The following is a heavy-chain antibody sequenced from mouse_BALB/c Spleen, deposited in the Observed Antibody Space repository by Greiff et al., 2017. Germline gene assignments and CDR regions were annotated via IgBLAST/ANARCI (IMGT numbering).Heavy chain of an antibody. CDR2: IWTGGGT. J-gene: IGHJ3*01. V-gene: IGHV2-9-2*01. CDR1: GFSLTSYD. Sequence: QLQQSGPGLVAPSQSLSITCTVSGFSLTSYDLSWIRQPPGKGLEWLGVIWTGGGTNYNSAFMSRLSISKDNSKSQVFLKMNSLQTDDTAIYYCVRDWDVAYWGQGTLVTVSA. D-gene: IGHD4-1*01. CDR3: VRDWDVAY.